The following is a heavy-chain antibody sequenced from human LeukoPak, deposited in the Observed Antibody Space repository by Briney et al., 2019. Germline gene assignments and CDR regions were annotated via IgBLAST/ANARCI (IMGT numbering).Heavy chain of an antibody. Sequence: PSETLSPTCAVYGGSFSGYYWSWIRQPPGKGLEWIGEISHSGSTNYNPSLKSRVTISVDTSKNQFSLKLSSVTAADTAVYYCARVYRRNYYGSGAPFDYWGQGTLVTVSS. CDR3: ARVYRRNYYGSGAPFDY. V-gene: IGHV4-34*01. J-gene: IGHJ4*02. CDR1: GGSFSGYY. CDR2: ISHSGST. D-gene: IGHD3-10*01.